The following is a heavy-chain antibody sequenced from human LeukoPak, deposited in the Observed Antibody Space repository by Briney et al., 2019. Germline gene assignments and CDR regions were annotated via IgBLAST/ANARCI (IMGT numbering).Heavy chain of an antibody. CDR1: GGSISSSSYY. J-gene: IGHJ6*03. D-gene: IGHD3-10*01. CDR3: ARVLPKVRGVPDYYYYMDV. CDR2: IYYSGST. Sequence: PSETLSLTCTVSGGSISSSSYYWGWIRQPPGKGLEWIGYIYYSGSTNYNPSLKSRVTISVDTSKNQFSLKLSSVTAADTAVYYCARVLPKVRGVPDYYYYMDVWGKGTTVTISS. V-gene: IGHV4-61*05.